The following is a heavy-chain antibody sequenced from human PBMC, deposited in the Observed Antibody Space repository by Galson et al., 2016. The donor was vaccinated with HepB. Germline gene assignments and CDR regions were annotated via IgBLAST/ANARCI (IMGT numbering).Heavy chain of an antibody. V-gene: IGHV3-53*01. Sequence: SLRLSCAASGFIVSTNYMTWVRQAPGKGLEWVPIIYSSGDTYYADSVQGRFTISRDNSKNTLYLQMNSLRVEDTAVYYCASPVPLGDWGQGTLVTVSS. J-gene: IGHJ4*02. CDR3: ASPVPLGD. D-gene: IGHD2-21*01. CDR2: IYSSGDT. CDR1: GFIVSTNY.